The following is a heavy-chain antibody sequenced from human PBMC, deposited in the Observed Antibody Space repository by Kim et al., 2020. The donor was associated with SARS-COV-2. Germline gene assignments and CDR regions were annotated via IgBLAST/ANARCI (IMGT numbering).Heavy chain of an antibody. V-gene: IGHV4-59*01. D-gene: IGHD6-19*01. CDR3: ARDRGKSGWYDY. J-gene: IGHJ4*02. Sequence: DHPSLTGRVTLSVDTSKNQVSLKLSSVTAADTAVYYCARDRGKSGWYDYWGQGTLVTVSS.